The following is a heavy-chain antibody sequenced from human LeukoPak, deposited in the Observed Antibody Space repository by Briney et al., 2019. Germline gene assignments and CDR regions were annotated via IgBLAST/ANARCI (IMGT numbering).Heavy chain of an antibody. V-gene: IGHV4-39*07. J-gene: IGHJ4*02. D-gene: IGHD3-9*01. CDR2: IYYSGST. CDR1: GFTFSSYG. Sequence: LRLSCAASGFTFSSYGMHWIRQPPGKGLEWIGSIYYSGSTYYNPSLKSRVTISVDTSKNQFSLKLSSVTAADTAVYYCARENYDILTGYDYWGQGTLVTVSS. CDR3: ARENYDILTGYDY.